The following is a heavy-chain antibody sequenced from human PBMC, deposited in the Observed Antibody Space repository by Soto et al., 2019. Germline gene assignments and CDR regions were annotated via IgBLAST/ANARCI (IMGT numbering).Heavy chain of an antibody. CDR3: ARDQTDSGGYYDL. Sequence: PGGSLRLSCEASGFNFSSYGIHWVRQAPGKGLEWVAIIWNDGSNEYYADSVKGRFAISRDNSKNTGYLQVSKLRAEDTAVYFCARDQTDSGGYYDLWGQGTLVTVSS. CDR1: GFNFSSYG. CDR2: IWNDGSNE. D-gene: IGHD3-22*01. V-gene: IGHV3-33*01. J-gene: IGHJ4*02.